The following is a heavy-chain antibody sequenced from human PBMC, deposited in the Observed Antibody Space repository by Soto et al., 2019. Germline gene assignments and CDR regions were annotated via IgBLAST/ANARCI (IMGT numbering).Heavy chain of an antibody. D-gene: IGHD6-19*01. V-gene: IGHV1-18*01. Sequence: QVQLVQSGADVKKPGASVKVSCKASGYTFTSYGISWVRQAPGQGLEWMGWISSYNGNTNYAQKLQGRVTMTTDTSXSXXYMELRSLRSDDTAVYYCARTTYISRGWYSIWFDPWGQGTLVTVSS. CDR2: ISSYNGNT. CDR1: GYTFTSYG. CDR3: ARTTYISRGWYSIWFDP. J-gene: IGHJ5*02.